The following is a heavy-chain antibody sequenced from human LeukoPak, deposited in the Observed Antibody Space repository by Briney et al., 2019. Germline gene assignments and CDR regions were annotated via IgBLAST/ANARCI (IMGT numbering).Heavy chain of an antibody. CDR3: AKWKVATGLDP. CDR1: GGTFSSYA. Sequence: GASVKVSCKASGGTFSSYAMSWVRQAPGKGLEWVSAISGSGGSTYYADSVKGRFSISRDNSKNTLYLQMNSLRAEDTAVYYCAKWKVATGLDPWGQGTLVTVSS. CDR2: ISGSGGST. D-gene: IGHD5-12*01. J-gene: IGHJ5*02. V-gene: IGHV3-23*01.